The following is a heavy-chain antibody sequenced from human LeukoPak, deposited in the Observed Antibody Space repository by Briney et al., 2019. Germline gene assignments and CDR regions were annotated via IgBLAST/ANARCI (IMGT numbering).Heavy chain of an antibody. CDR1: GYTFTGYY. J-gene: IGHJ6*03. V-gene: IGHV1-2*02. CDR3: ARGRSPLYYYYYYYMDV. D-gene: IGHD3-10*01. Sequence: ASVKVSCKASGYTFTGYYMHWVRQAPGQGLEWMGWINPNSGGTNYAQKFQGRVTMTRDTSISTAYMELSRLRSDDTAVYYCARGRSPLYYYYYYYMDVWGKGTTVTVSS. CDR2: INPNSGGT.